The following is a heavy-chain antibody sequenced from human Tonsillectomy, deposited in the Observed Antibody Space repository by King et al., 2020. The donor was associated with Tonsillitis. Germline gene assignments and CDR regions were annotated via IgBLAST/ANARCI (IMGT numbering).Heavy chain of an antibody. CDR1: GFTFNDYA. CDR2: INWNSGSI. J-gene: IGHJ6*02. CDR3: AKDTSSWSAYYYGMDV. Sequence: QLVQSGGGLVQPGRSLRLSCEASGFTFNDYAMHWVRQAPGKGLEWVSGINWNSGSIGYADSVKGRFTISRDNGKNSLYLQMNSLRAEDTALYYCAKDTSSWSAYYYGMDVWGQGTTVTVSS. V-gene: IGHV3-9*01. D-gene: IGHD6-13*01.